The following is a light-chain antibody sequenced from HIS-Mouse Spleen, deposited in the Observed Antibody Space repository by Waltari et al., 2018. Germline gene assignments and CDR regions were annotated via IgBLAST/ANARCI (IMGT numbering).Light chain of an antibody. CDR2: GAS. Sequence: EIVMTQSPATLSVSPGERATLSCRASQSVSSNLAWYQQKPGQAPRLLIYGASTRATGIPARFSGSGSGTEFTLTISSMQSEDFAVYYCQQYNNWPPFTFGPVTKWISN. CDR3: QQYNNWPPFT. V-gene: IGKV3-15*01. J-gene: IGKJ3*01. CDR1: QSVSSN.